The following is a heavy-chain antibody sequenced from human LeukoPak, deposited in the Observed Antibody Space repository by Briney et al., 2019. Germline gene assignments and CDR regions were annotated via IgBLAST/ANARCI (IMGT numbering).Heavy chain of an antibody. Sequence: GGSLRLSCAASGFTFSSYGMHWVRQAPGKGLEWVAFIRYDGSNKYYADSVKGRFTISRDNSKNTLYLQMNSLRAEDTAVYYCAKAPAPRAQAHYFDYWGQGTLVTVSS. CDR1: GFTFSSYG. J-gene: IGHJ4*02. CDR3: AKAPAPRAQAHYFDY. V-gene: IGHV3-30*02. CDR2: IRYDGSNK.